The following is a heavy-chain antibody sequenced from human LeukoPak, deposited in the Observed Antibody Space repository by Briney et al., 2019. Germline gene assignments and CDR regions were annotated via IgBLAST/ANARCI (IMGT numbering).Heavy chain of an antibody. J-gene: IGHJ5*02. CDR1: GGTFSSYA. V-gene: IGHV1-69*13. Sequence: GASVKVSCKASGGTFSSYAISWVRQAPGQGLEWMGGIIPIFGTANYAQKFQGRVTITADESTSTAYMELSSLRSEDTAVYYCASTCCEVKYQLLYETDWFDPWGQGTLVTVSS. D-gene: IGHD2-2*02. CDR3: ASTCCEVKYQLLYETDWFDP. CDR2: IIPIFGTA.